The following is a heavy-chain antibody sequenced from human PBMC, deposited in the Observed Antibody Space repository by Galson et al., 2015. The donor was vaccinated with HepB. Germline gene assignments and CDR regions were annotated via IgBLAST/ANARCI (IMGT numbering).Heavy chain of an antibody. D-gene: IGHD6-6*01. CDR2: IYHSGST. CDR1: GGSISSSNW. J-gene: IGHJ6*02. Sequence: TLSLTCAVSGGSISSSNWWSWVRQPPGKGLEWIGEIYHSGSTNYNPSLKSRVTISVDTSKNQFSLKLSSVTAADTAVYYCARECSSSCSYYYGMDVWGQGTTVTVSS. CDR3: ARECSSSCSYYYGMDV. V-gene: IGHV4-4*02.